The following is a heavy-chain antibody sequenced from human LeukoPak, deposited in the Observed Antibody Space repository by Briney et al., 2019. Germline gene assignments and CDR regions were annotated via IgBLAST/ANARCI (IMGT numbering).Heavy chain of an antibody. J-gene: IGHJ5*02. D-gene: IGHD5-18*01. CDR1: GGSISGADYY. V-gene: IGHV4-30-4*01. CDR2: VYHSGLT. Sequence: SETLSLTCTVSGGSISGADYYWSWIRQPPGKGLEWIGYVYHSGLTYYNPSLKSRVTISVDTSKNQFSLKLSSVTAADTAVYYCARENGYSYGSNWFDPWGQGTPVTVSS. CDR3: ARENGYSYGSNWFDP.